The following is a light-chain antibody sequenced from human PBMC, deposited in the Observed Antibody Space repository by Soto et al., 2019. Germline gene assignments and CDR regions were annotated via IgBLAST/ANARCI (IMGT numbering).Light chain of an antibody. CDR1: QGISNY. CDR3: QKYNCAPLT. V-gene: IGKV1-27*01. CDR2: AAS. J-gene: IGKJ4*01. Sequence: IQMTQSPSPLSASVGDRLTITCRASQGISNYLAWYQQKPGKVPTLLSYAASTLQSGVPSRFSGSGSGTDFTLTISSLQPEDVAVYYCQKYNCAPLTFGGGTKVEIK.